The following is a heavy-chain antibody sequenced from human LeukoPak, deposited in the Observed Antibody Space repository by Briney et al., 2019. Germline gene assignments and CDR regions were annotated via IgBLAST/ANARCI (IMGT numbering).Heavy chain of an antibody. D-gene: IGHD3-3*01. CDR2: INHSGST. V-gene: IGHV4-34*01. J-gene: IGHJ5*02. CDR3: ARGDHDFWTNHPDWFDP. Sequence: GSLRLSCAASGFTFSDYYMSWIRQPPGKGLEWIGEINHSGSTNYNPSLKSRVTISVDTSKNQFSLKLSSVTAADTAVYYCARGDHDFWTNHPDWFDPWGQGTLVTVSS. CDR1: GFTFSDYY.